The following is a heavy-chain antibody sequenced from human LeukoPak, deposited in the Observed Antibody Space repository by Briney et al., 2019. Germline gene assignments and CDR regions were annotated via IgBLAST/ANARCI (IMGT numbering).Heavy chain of an antibody. CDR1: GGSISSSKYF. V-gene: IGHV4-39*06. D-gene: IGHD3-3*01. CDR3: VRDTISTSGYYGRSDP. CDR2: ISYTATT. Sequence: SATLSLSYTVAGGSISSSKYFWGRLRRSPGKGLEWIGAISYTATTYYHPSLRSRVTIAVDTSKNQFDLKVNAASDTDTDDYFCVRDTISTSGYYGRSDPWVQGTLVTVSS. J-gene: IGHJ5*02.